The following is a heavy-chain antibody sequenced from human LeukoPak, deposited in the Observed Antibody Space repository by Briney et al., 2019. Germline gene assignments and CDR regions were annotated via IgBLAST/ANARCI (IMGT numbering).Heavy chain of an antibody. D-gene: IGHD3-9*01. Sequence: SETLSLTFTVSGGSISSYYWSWIRQPPGKGLEWIGYIYYSGSTNYNPSLKSRVTISVDTSKNQFSLKLSSVTAADTAVYYCARHRPYYDILTGFDAFDIWGQGTMVTVSS. V-gene: IGHV4-59*08. CDR3: ARHRPYYDILTGFDAFDI. CDR1: GGSISSYY. CDR2: IYYSGST. J-gene: IGHJ3*02.